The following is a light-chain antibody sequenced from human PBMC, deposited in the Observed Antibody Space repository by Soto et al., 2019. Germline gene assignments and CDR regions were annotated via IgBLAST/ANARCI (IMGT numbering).Light chain of an antibody. V-gene: IGLV9-49*01. CDR1: SGYSNYK. J-gene: IGLJ2*01. Sequence: QSVLTQPPSASASLGASVTLTCTLSSGYSNYKVDWYQQRPGKCPRFVLRVGTGGIVGSKGDGIPDRFSVLGSGLNRYLTIKNIQEEDESDYHCGADHGSGSNFVVVFGGGTKVTVL. CDR3: GADHGSGSNFVVV. CDR2: VGTGGIVG.